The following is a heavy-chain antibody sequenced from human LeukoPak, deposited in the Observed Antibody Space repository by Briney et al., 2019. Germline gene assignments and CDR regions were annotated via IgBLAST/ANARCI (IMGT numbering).Heavy chain of an antibody. Sequence: ASVKVSCKASGYTFTSYDINWVRQATGQGLEWMGWMNPNSGNTGYAQKFQGRVTMTRNTSISTAYMELSSLRSEDMAVYYCARDCSSTSCYTEGFDYWGQGTLVTVSS. V-gene: IGHV1-8*01. CDR2: MNPNSGNT. CDR1: GYTFTSYD. CDR3: ARDCSSTSCYTEGFDY. J-gene: IGHJ4*02. D-gene: IGHD2-2*02.